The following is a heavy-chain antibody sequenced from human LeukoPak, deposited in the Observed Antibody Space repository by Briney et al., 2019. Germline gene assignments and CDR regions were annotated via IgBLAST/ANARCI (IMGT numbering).Heavy chain of an antibody. CDR2: ISGSGGST. CDR3: AKDQGVSRPPSYYFDY. J-gene: IGHJ4*02. Sequence: GGSLRLSCAASGFTFSSYAMSWVRQAPGKGLEWVSAISGSGGSTYCADSVKGRFTISRDNSKNTLYLQMNSLRAEDTAVYYCAKDQGVSRPPSYYFDYWGQGTLVTVSS. V-gene: IGHV3-23*01. D-gene: IGHD6-13*01. CDR1: GFTFSSYA.